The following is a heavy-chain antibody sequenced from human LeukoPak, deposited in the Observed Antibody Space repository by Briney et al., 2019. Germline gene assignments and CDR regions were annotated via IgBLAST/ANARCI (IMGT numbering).Heavy chain of an antibody. J-gene: IGHJ5*02. CDR2: INHSGST. Sequence: PSETLSLTCAVYGGSFSGYYWSWIRQPPGKGLEWIGEINHSGSTNYNPSLKSRVTISVDTSKNQFSLKLSSVTAADTAVYYCARGPRGYCSGGSCFPSQRRFGPWGQGTLVTVSS. CDR1: GGSFSGYY. D-gene: IGHD2-15*01. CDR3: ARGPRGYCSGGSCFPSQRRFGP. V-gene: IGHV4-34*01.